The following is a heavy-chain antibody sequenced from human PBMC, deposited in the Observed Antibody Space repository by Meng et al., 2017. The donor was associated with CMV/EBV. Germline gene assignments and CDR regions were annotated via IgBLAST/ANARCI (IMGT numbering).Heavy chain of an antibody. CDR2: SNHSGST. V-gene: IGHV4-34*01. Sequence: SETLSLTCAVYGGSFSGYYWSWIRQPPGKGLEWIGESNHSGSTNYNPSLKSRVTISVDTSKNQFSLKLSSVTAADTAVYYCASARAARYRYYYYYGVDVWGQGTTVTVSS. CDR3: ASARAARYRYYYYYGVDV. J-gene: IGHJ6*02. CDR1: GGSFSGYY. D-gene: IGHD6-6*01.